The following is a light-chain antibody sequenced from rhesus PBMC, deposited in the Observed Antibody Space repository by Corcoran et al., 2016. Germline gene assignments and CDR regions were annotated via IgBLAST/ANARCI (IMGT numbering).Light chain of an antibody. Sequence: ETVVTQSPATLSLSPGERATLSCRASQSVGSYLAWYQQKPGQAPRLRIYGASSRATGIPDRFSGSGSGTDFTLTISRLKHEGVDIFYYQQSNNLSWTFGQGTKVEIK. CDR3: QQSNNLSWT. CDR2: GAS. CDR1: QSVGSY. V-gene: IGKV3-24*04. J-gene: IGKJ1*01.